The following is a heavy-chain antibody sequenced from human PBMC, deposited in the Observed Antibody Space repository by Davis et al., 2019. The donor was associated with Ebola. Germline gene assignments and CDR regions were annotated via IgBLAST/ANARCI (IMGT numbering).Heavy chain of an antibody. Sequence: GESLKISCAASGFTFSSFAMNWVRQAPGQGLEWVSGIRGAGDHTFYADSIKGRFTISRDNSKNTLYLHINSLRAEDTAVYYCARGSRNMDVWGQGTTVTVSS. CDR1: GFTFSSFA. V-gene: IGHV3-23*01. J-gene: IGHJ6*02. CDR3: ARGSRNMDV. CDR2: IRGAGDHT.